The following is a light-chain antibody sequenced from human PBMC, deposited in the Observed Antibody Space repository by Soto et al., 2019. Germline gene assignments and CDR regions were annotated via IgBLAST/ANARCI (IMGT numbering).Light chain of an antibody. CDR3: AAWDDSLTGLNV. J-gene: IGLJ1*01. CDR2: NNN. Sequence: QSVLSQPPSASGTPGQRVAISCSGSSSNIGRNTVNWYQQLPGTAPKLLIYNNNQRPSGVPDRFSGSKSGTSASLAISGLQSEDEADYCCAAWDDSLTGLNVFGTGTKLTVL. V-gene: IGLV1-44*01. CDR1: SSNIGRNT.